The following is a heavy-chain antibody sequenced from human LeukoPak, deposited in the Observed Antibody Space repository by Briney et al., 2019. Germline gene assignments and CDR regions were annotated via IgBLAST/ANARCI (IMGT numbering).Heavy chain of an antibody. Sequence: GGSLRLSCAASGLTFSNYWMSWVRQAPGKGLEWVANIKKDETEKYYVDSVKGRFTISRDNAKSSLYLQMNSLRAEDTAVYYCTRLHNSGYSINWGQGTIVTVSS. D-gene: IGHD3-22*01. CDR3: TRLHNSGYSIN. CDR1: GLTFSNYW. CDR2: IKKDETEK. J-gene: IGHJ3*01. V-gene: IGHV3-7*01.